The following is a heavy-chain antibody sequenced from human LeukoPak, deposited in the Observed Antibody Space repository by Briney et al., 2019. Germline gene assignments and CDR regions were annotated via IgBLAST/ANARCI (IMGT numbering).Heavy chain of an antibody. V-gene: IGHV3-48*03. CDR1: GFSLSSFE. Sequence: GGSLRLSCAASGFSLSSFEMNWVRQAPGKGLEWVSYISSSGTTIHYADSVKGRFTISRDNAKNSLYLQMNSLRAEDTAVYYCARSYDSSGYYDYWGQGTLVTVSS. CDR2: ISSSGTTI. CDR3: ARSYDSSGYYDY. D-gene: IGHD3-22*01. J-gene: IGHJ4*02.